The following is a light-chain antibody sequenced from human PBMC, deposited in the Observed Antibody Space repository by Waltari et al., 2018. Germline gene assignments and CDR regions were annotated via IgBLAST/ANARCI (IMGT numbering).Light chain of an antibody. J-gene: IGLJ3*02. V-gene: IGLV4-69*01. CDR3: QTGGHGTWV. Sequence: QLVLTQSPSASAHRRASFKPTRTLSTRHSSKAITWRPQHPEKGPRYSMKVNSDGSHRKGDEIPDRFSGSASGAERYLTISSVQPEDEADYYCQTGGHGTWVFGGGTKLTVL. CDR1: TRHSSKA. CDR2: VNSDGSH.